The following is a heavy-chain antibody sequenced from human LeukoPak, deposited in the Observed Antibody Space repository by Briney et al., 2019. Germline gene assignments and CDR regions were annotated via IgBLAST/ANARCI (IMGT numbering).Heavy chain of an antibody. CDR3: ARTYYDYVWRPPGAFDI. J-gene: IGHJ3*02. CDR2: IIPIFGTA. Sequence: GSTVRVSCKASGGTFSSYAISWVRQAPGQGLEWVGGIIPIFGTANYAQKLQGRVTITADESTSTAYMELSSLRSEDTAVYYCARTYYDYVWRPPGAFDIWGQGTMVTVSS. V-gene: IGHV1-69*01. D-gene: IGHD3-16*01. CDR1: GGTFSSYA.